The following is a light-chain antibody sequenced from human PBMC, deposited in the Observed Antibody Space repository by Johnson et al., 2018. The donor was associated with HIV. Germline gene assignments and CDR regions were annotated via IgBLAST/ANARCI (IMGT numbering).Light chain of an antibody. Sequence: QSVLTQPPSVSAAPGQRVTIYCSGSRSNTGRNYASWYQQLPGTAPKLLIYENNKRPSGIPDRFSGSKSGTSATLGITGLQTGDEADYYCGTWDSSLSDDVFGTGTKVTVL. J-gene: IGLJ1*01. V-gene: IGLV1-51*02. CDR2: ENN. CDR1: RSNTGRNY. CDR3: GTWDSSLSDDV.